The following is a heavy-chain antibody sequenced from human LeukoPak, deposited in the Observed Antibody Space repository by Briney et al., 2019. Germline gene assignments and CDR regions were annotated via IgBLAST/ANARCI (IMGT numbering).Heavy chain of an antibody. J-gene: IGHJ3*02. CDR2: ISRSSSTI. Sequence: GGSLRLSCVASGFMFSNYAMHWVRQAPGKGLEWVSYISRSSSTIYYADSVKGRFTISRDNAKNSLYLQMNSLRAEDTAVYYCARAKRNGFDIWGQGTMVTVSS. CDR3: ARAKRNGFDI. V-gene: IGHV3-48*01. CDR1: GFMFSNYA.